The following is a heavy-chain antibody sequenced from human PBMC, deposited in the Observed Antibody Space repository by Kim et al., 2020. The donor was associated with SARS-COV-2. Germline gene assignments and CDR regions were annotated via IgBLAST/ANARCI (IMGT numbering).Heavy chain of an antibody. CDR3: AHGQQLAAYAFDI. J-gene: IGHJ3*02. Sequence: RCRPTLKGRLTITKDTSKNQVVLTMTNMDPVDTATYYCAHGQQLAAYAFDIWGQGTMVTVSS. D-gene: IGHD6-13*01. V-gene: IGHV2-5*01.